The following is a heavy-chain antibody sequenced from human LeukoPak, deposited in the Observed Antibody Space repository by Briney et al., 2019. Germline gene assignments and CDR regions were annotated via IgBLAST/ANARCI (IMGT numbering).Heavy chain of an antibody. Sequence: GGSLRLSCAASGFTFSDYYMSWIRQAPGKGLEWVSYISSSGSTIYYADPVKGRFTISRDNAKNSLYLQMNSLRADDTAVYYCASQITYYYDSSGYYFDYWGQGTLVTVSS. J-gene: IGHJ4*02. CDR3: ASQITYYYDSSGYYFDY. CDR2: ISSSGSTI. CDR1: GFTFSDYY. V-gene: IGHV3-11*04. D-gene: IGHD3-22*01.